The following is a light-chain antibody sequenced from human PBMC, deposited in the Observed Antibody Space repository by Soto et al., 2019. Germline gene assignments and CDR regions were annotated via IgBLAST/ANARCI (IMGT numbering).Light chain of an antibody. V-gene: IGKV4-1*01. J-gene: IGKJ2*01. Sequence: DIVMTQSPDSLAVSLGERATVNCKSSQSVLYNSLTRYQQKPEQPPKVLIYWASTRESGFPDRFSGSGSGTDFTITISILQAEHVAVDYGQQYSPTPYTCGQGTKLEIK. CDR2: WAS. CDR1: QSVLYNS. CDR3: QQYSPTPYT.